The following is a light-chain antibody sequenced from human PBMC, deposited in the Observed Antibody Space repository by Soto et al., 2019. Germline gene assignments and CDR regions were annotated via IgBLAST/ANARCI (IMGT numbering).Light chain of an antibody. V-gene: IGLV2-8*01. CDR2: EVS. CDR1: SSDVGGYNY. Sequence: QYALTQPPSASGSPGQSVTISCTGTSSDVGGYNYVSWYQQHPGKAPKLMIYEVSKRPSGVPDRFTGSKSGNTASLTVSGLQAEDEADYCCSSYSGSNNMVFGGGTKVTVL. CDR3: SSYSGSNNMV. J-gene: IGLJ2*01.